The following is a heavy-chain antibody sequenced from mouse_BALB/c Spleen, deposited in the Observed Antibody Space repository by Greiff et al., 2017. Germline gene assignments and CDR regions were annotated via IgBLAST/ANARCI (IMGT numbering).Heavy chain of an antibody. CDR1: GFTFSSFG. CDR2: ISSGSSTI. Sequence: EVQLVESGGGLVQPGGSRKLSCAASGFTFSSFGMHWVRQAPEKGLEWVAYISSGSSTIYYADTVKGRFTISKDNPKHTLFLQMTSLRSEDTAMYYCARTAPTYVYYAMVYWGQGTSVTVSS. J-gene: IGHJ4*01. CDR3: ARTAPTYVYYAMVY. D-gene: IGHD2-12*01. V-gene: IGHV5-17*02.